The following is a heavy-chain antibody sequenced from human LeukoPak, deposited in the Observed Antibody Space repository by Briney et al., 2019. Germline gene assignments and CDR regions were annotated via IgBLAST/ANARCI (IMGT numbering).Heavy chain of an antibody. CDR1: GYTFTSYG. V-gene: IGHV1-18*01. Sequence: GASVKVSCKASGYTFTSYGISWVRQAPGQGLEWMGWISAYNGNTNYAQKLQGRVTMTTDTSTSTAYMELRSLRSDDTAVYYCARSPRWLELLGWDYWGQGTLVTVSS. CDR3: ARSPRWLELLGWDY. J-gene: IGHJ4*02. CDR2: ISAYNGNT. D-gene: IGHD1-26*01.